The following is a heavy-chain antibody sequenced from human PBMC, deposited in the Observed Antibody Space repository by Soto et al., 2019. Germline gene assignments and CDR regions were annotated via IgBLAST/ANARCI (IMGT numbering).Heavy chain of an antibody. CDR2: IYYSGST. J-gene: IGHJ4*02. D-gene: IGHD3-10*01. CDR1: GGSISSYY. CDR3: ARVGEGLLWFGELFYFDY. Sequence: PSATLSLTCTVSGGSISSYYWSWIRQPPGKGLEWIGYIYYSGSTNYNPSLKSRVTISVDTSKNQFSLKLSSVTAADTAVYYCARVGEGLLWFGELFYFDYWGQGTLVTVSS. V-gene: IGHV4-59*01.